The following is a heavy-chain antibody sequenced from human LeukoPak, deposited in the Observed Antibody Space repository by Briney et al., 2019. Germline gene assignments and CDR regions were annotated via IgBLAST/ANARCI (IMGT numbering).Heavy chain of an antibody. CDR3: AKDAIAVALGRLDP. J-gene: IGHJ5*02. CDR2: ISGSGDRT. V-gene: IGHV3-23*01. Sequence: PGGSLRLSCAASGIPLRSYAVSWVRQAPGKGLEWVSAISGSGDRTYYADSVKGRFTISRDNSKNTLYLQMNSLRDEDTAIYYCAKDAIAVALGRLDPWGQGTLVTVSS. D-gene: IGHD6-19*01. CDR1: GIPLRSYA.